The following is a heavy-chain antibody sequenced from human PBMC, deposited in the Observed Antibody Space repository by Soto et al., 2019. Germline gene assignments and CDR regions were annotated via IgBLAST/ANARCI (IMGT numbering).Heavy chain of an antibody. Sequence: SETLSLTCSVSGRSISEINSYWGWIRQTPGEGLEWIGTIHHTGSTYYNPSLKSRVIISLDTSKNHFSLKLISVTAADTAVYYCARNLWFGEKWSRWWFDPWGQGTLVSVSS. J-gene: IGHJ5*02. CDR1: GRSISEINSY. D-gene: IGHD3-10*01. CDR2: IHHTGST. V-gene: IGHV4-39*07. CDR3: ARNLWFGEKWSRWWFDP.